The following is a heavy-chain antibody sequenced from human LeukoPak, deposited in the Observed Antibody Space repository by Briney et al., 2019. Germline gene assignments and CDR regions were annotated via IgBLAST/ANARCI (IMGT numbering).Heavy chain of an antibody. CDR2: INHIGST. D-gene: IGHD5-12*01. CDR1: GGSFSGYY. CDR3: ARAVPSGQYYFDY. J-gene: IGHJ4*02. Sequence: SETRSLTCAVYGGSFSGYYWSWIRQPPGKGMEWIGEINHIGSTNYNPSLKSRATISVEKSKNQFSLEVSSVTAADTAVYYCARAVPSGQYYFDYCGQGTLVTVSS. V-gene: IGHV4-34*01.